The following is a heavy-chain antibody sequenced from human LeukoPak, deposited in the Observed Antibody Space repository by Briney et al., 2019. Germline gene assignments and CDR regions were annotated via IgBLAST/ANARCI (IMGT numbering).Heavy chain of an antibody. D-gene: IGHD2-2*01. Sequence: GASVKVSCKASGYTFTSYGISWVRQAPGQGLEWMGWISAYNGNTNYAQKLQGRVTMTTDTSNSTAYMELRSLRSDDTAVYDCARDVRDIVVVSAARVLGYWGQGTLVSVSS. CDR3: ARDVRDIVVVSAARVLGY. CDR1: GYTFTSYG. CDR2: ISAYNGNT. J-gene: IGHJ4*02. V-gene: IGHV1-18*01.